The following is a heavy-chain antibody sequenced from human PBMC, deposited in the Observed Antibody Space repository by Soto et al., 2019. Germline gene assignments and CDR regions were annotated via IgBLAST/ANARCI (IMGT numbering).Heavy chain of an antibody. CDR1: GGSFSGYY. D-gene: IGHD6-19*01. Sequence: SETLSLTCAVYGGSFSGYYWSWIRQPPGKGLEWIGEINHSGSTNYNPSLKGRVTISVDTSKNQFSLKLSSVTAADTAVYYGARGRGERIAVAGYYYYGMDVWGQGTTVTVSS. J-gene: IGHJ6*02. V-gene: IGHV4-34*01. CDR3: ARGRGERIAVAGYYYYGMDV. CDR2: INHSGST.